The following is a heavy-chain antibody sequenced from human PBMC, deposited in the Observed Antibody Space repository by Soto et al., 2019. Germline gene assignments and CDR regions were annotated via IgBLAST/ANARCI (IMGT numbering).Heavy chain of an antibody. V-gene: IGHV3-30-3*01. CDR2: ISYDGSDK. CDR1: GLTFSGSA. Sequence: QVQLVESGGGVVQPGRSQRLSCAAPGLTFSGSALHWVRQAPGKGLEWVAVISYDGSDKYYADSVKGRFTISRDIFKNTVDLQMDSLRPEDTAVYYCARGMAVIGGGACDSWGRGTRVTVSS. CDR3: ARGMAVIGGGACDS. J-gene: IGHJ5*01. D-gene: IGHD2-15*01.